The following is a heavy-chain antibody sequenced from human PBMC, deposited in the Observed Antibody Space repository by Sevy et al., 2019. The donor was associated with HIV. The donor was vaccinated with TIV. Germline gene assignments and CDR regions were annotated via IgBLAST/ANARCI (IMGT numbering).Heavy chain of an antibody. CDR3: ARDEGLSDIDYYYGMDV. V-gene: IGHV3-7*01. Sequence: GGSLRLSCAASGFTFSSYWMSWVRQAPGKGLEWVANIKQDGSEKYYVDSVKGRLTISRDNAKNSLYLQMNSLRAEDTAVYYCARDEGLSDIDYYYGMDVWGQGTTVTVSS. J-gene: IGHJ6*02. CDR1: GFTFSSYW. CDR2: IKQDGSEK. D-gene: IGHD2-15*01.